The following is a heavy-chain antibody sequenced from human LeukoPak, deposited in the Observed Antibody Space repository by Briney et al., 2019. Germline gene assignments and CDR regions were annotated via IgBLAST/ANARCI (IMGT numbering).Heavy chain of an antibody. CDR1: GYSFTSYW. Sequence: KNGESLKISCKGSGYSFTSYWIGWVRQMPGKGLEWMGIIYLGDSDTRYSPSFQGQVTISADKSISTAYLQWSSLKASDTAMYYCASQRGYSGYDRDAFDIWGQGTMVTVSS. D-gene: IGHD5-12*01. V-gene: IGHV5-51*01. J-gene: IGHJ3*02. CDR3: ASQRGYSGYDRDAFDI. CDR2: IYLGDSDT.